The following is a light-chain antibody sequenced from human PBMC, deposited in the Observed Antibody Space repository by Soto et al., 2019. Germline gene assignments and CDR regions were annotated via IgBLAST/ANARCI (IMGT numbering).Light chain of an antibody. CDR1: QSVDSNS. CDR3: QQYATSPT. V-gene: IGKV3-20*01. Sequence: EIVLTQSPGTLSLSPGERATLSCRASQSVDSNSLAWYQHKPGQAPRLLIYGASSRAPGISDRYSGRGSGTDFTLTINRLEPEDCAVYYCQQYATSPTFGGGTRLEIK. CDR2: GAS. J-gene: IGKJ4*01.